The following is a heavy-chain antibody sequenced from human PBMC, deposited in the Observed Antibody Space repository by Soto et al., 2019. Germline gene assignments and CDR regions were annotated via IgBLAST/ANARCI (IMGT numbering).Heavy chain of an antibody. CDR2: INHSGST. J-gene: IGHJ4*02. D-gene: IGHD6-13*01. CDR1: GGSFSGYY. V-gene: IGHV4-34*01. CDR3: ARGEEGTYSSQNKHPYYCDY. Sequence: QVQLQQWGAGLLKPSETLSLTCAVYGGSFSGYYWSWIRQPPGQGLEWIGEINHSGSTNYNHSLNIGEVITLDTYKNRFPLTGGSMRSADTDVYYCARGEEGTYSSQNKHPYYCDYWGQGTLVTVCS.